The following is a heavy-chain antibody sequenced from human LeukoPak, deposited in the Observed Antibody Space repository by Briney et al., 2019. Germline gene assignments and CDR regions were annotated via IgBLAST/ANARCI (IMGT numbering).Heavy chain of an antibody. V-gene: IGHV3-9*01. CDR2: ISWNSGSI. CDR3: ARDLPPDGLAIDY. Sequence: GGSLRLSCAASGFTFDDYAMHWVRQAPGKGLEWVSGISWNSGSIGYADSVKGRFTISRDNAKNSLYLQMNSLRSEDTAVYYCARDLPPDGLAIDYWGQGTLVTVSS. J-gene: IGHJ4*02. CDR1: GFTFDDYA. D-gene: IGHD5-12*01.